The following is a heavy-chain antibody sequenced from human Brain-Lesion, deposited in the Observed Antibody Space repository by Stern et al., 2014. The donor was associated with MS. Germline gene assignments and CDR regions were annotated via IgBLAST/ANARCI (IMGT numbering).Heavy chain of an antibody. D-gene: IGHD1-26*01. V-gene: IGHV1-24*01. CDR1: GFTLTELS. CDR2: FGTEDGET. Sequence: VQLVESGAEVKQPGASVKVSCKASGFTLTELSMHWVRQAPRKGLEWLGGFGTEDGETTYAQKFQGRVTMTEDTSTDTAYMELSSLRSEDTAVYYCATLSPGAGGNYYRHFDYWGQGTLVTVSS. CDR3: ATLSPGAGGNYYRHFDY. J-gene: IGHJ4*02.